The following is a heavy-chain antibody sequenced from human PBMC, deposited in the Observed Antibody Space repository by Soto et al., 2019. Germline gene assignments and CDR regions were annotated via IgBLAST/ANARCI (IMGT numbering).Heavy chain of an antibody. Sequence: SETLSLTCTVSDDSITGSYWSWIRRPPGKGLEWIGYIHYSGSTNYNPSLMSRLTMSVDMSKNQFSLNLRSVTAADTAVYYCARLSALILAGSSYYHSMDVWGQGAPVTVSS. D-gene: IGHD6-19*01. CDR2: IHYSGST. CDR1: DDSITGSY. V-gene: IGHV4-59*12. J-gene: IGHJ6*02. CDR3: ARLSALILAGSSYYHSMDV.